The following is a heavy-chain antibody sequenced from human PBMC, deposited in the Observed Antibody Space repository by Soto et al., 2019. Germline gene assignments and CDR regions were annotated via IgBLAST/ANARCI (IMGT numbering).Heavy chain of an antibody. CDR3: ATRITVVRLLIPPFDP. D-gene: IGHD1-20*01. CDR2: INHTGGT. J-gene: IGHJ5*02. V-gene: IGHV4-34*01. CDR1: GGSVNGYY. Sequence: PSETLSLTCAVYGGSVNGYYWNWIRQPPGKGLEWIGEINHTGGTHYNPSLKSRVTMSVDTSKNQFSLRLSSVTAAHTAIYYCATRITVVRLLIPPFDPWGQGTQVTVSS.